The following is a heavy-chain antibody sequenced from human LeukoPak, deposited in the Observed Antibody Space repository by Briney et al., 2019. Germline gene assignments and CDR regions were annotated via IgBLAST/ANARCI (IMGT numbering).Heavy chain of an antibody. CDR1: GFTVSSTY. D-gene: IGHD2-2*01. CDR3: ASSTEGAFDF. Sequence: GGSLRLSCAASGFTVSSTYMSWVRQAPGQGLEWVSFIYSGGSTFYADSVKGRFTISRDTSKNTLYLQMNSLRAEDTAVFYCASSTEGAFDFWGQGTMVTVSS. CDR2: IYSGGST. V-gene: IGHV3-66*01. J-gene: IGHJ3*01.